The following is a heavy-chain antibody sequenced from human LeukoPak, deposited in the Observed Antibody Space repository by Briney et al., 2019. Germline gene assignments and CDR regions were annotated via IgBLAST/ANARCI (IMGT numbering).Heavy chain of an antibody. Sequence: QPGGSLRLSCAASGFTLSSYAMSWVRQAPGKGLEWVSAISGSGGSTYYADSVKGRFTISRDNSKNTLYLQMNSLRAEDTAVYYCAEISGLYSSSWYSPYFDYWGQGTLVTVSS. CDR1: GFTLSSYA. J-gene: IGHJ4*02. D-gene: IGHD6-13*01. CDR3: AEISGLYSSSWYSPYFDY. CDR2: ISGSGGST. V-gene: IGHV3-23*01.